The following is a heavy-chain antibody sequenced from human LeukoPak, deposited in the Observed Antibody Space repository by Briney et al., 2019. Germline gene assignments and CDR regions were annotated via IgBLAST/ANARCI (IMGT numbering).Heavy chain of an antibody. J-gene: IGHJ6*02. V-gene: IGHV1-8*01. CDR3: ARGPVSTHGMDV. D-gene: IGHD6-13*01. CDR2: RNPNSGRT. CDR1: GYTFTNYD. Sequence: GASVNVTFKSSGYTFTNYDINWVRQATGQGLEWMGWRNPNSGRTGFAQKFQGRLTMTADTSISTAYMELSSLTSDDTAVYYCARGPVSTHGMDVWGQGTTVTVSS.